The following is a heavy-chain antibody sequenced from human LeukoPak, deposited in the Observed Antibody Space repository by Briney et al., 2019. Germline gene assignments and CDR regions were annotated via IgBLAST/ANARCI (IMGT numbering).Heavy chain of an antibody. Sequence: LRLSCXASGFTFSNYAMSWVRQAPGKGLEGVSAISGSGDNTYYADSVKGRFTVSRDNSKNTLYVQMNSLRAEDTAVYYCAKDNKLFTTVVTRAYYFDYWGQGTLVTVSS. J-gene: IGHJ4*02. CDR2: ISGSGDNT. V-gene: IGHV3-23*01. CDR3: AKDNKLFTTVVTRAYYFDY. D-gene: IGHD4-23*01. CDR1: GFTFSNYA.